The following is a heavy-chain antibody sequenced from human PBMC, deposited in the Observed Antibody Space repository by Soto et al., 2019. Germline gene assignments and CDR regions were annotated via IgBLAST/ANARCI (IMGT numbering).Heavy chain of an antibody. D-gene: IGHD3-10*01. CDR1: GFTFSTYW. CDR3: ARGALRAYYLEY. Sequence: EAQLVESGGGLVQPGGSLRLSCAASGFTFSTYWMHWVRQAPGGGLVWVSRIKGDESNTHYADSVKGRFNISRDNAKNTVYLQMNSLRAGDTAIYYCARGALRAYYLEYWGQGVLVTVSS. CDR2: IKGDESNT. J-gene: IGHJ4*02. V-gene: IGHV3-74*01.